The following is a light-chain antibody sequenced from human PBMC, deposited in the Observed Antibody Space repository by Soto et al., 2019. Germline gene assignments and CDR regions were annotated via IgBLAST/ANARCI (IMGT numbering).Light chain of an antibody. V-gene: IGKV3-20*01. J-gene: IGKJ5*01. Sequence: TQSPATLSLSHGDRATLSCGASQSVTNNYLDWYQQKPGQAPRLLIYGASSRATGIPDRFSGSGSGTDFTLTISRLEPEDFAVYYCQQYGSSPITFGQGTRLE. CDR2: GAS. CDR3: QQYGSSPIT. CDR1: QSVTNNY.